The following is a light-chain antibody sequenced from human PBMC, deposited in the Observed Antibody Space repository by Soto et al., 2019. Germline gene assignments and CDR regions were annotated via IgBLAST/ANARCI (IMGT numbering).Light chain of an antibody. CDR3: CSYTPTSTLVI. J-gene: IGLJ2*01. Sequence: QSALTQPASVSGSPGQSIAISCTGTSSDIGGSDYVSWYQQHPGKAPKLLIYDVNSRPSGVSSRFSGSKSGNTASLTVSGLQDEDEAHYYCCSYTPTSTLVIFGGGTKVT. CDR2: DVN. CDR1: SSDIGGSDY. V-gene: IGLV2-14*03.